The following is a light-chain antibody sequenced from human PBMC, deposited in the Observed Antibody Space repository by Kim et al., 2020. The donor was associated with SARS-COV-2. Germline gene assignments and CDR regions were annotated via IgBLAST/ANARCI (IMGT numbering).Light chain of an antibody. J-gene: IGKJ2*01. CDR1: QSLLHSNGYNY. Sequence: DIVMTQSPLSLPVTPGEPASISCRSSQSLLHSNGYNYLDWYLQKPGQSPHLLIYLGSNRASGVPDRFSGSGSGTDFPLKISRVEAEDVGVYYCMQALQTPFTFGQGTKLEI. CDR3: MQALQTPFT. CDR2: LGS. V-gene: IGKV2-28*01.